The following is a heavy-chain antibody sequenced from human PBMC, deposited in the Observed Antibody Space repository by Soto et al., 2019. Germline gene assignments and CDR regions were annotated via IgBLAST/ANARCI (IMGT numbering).Heavy chain of an antibody. CDR2: INHSGST. CDR3: ARGSKQQRRLPY. Sequence: PSETLSLTCAVYGGSXSDYYWSWILQPPGKGLEWIGEINHSGSTNYNPSLKSRVTISVDTSKNQFSLNLSSVTAADTAVYYCARGSKQQRRLPYWGQGTLVTVSS. V-gene: IGHV4-34*01. J-gene: IGHJ4*02. CDR1: GGSXSDYY. D-gene: IGHD6-13*01.